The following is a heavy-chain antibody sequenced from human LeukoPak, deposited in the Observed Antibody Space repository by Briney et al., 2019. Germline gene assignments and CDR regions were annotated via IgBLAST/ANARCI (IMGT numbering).Heavy chain of an antibody. D-gene: IGHD3-22*01. CDR1: GYTFTGYY. V-gene: IGHV1-2*02. CDR3: ARGSYYDSSGYSGVRLFDY. Sequence: ASVKVSCKASGYTFTGYYMHWVRQAPGQGLEWMVCINPNSGGTNYAQKFQGRGTMTRDTSISTAYMELSRLRSDDTAVYYCARGSYYDSSGYSGVRLFDYWGQGTPVTVPS. J-gene: IGHJ4*02. CDR2: INPNSGGT.